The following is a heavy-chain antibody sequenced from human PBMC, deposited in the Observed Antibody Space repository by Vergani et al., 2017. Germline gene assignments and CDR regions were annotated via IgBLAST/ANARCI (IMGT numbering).Heavy chain of an antibody. J-gene: IGHJ4*02. CDR3: AVEIYDYGGSRDFDY. D-gene: IGHD4-23*01. CDR1: GFNFGEYG. Sequence: EVQLVESGGGVVRPGGSLRLSCAASGFNFGEYGVSWVRQAPGKGLEWIGFIRSKTYGATTEYAASVRGRFTISRDDSKGIAYLQMSSLKKEDTAVYRCAVEIYDYGGSRDFDYWGQGTLVVVSS. V-gene: IGHV3-49*04. CDR2: IRSKTYGATT.